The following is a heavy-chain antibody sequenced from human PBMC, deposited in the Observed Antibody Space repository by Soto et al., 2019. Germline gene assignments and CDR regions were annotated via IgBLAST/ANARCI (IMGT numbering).Heavy chain of an antibody. CDR3: ARQELTMVRGVDYY. V-gene: IGHV4-39*01. Sequence: PSETLSLTCTVSGGSISSSSYYWGWIRQPPGKGLEWIGSIYYSGSTYYNPSLKSRVTISVDTSKNQFSLKLSSVTAADTAVYYCARQELTMVRGVDYYWGQGTLVTVS. CDR2: IYYSGST. CDR1: GGSISSSSYY. J-gene: IGHJ4*02. D-gene: IGHD3-10*01.